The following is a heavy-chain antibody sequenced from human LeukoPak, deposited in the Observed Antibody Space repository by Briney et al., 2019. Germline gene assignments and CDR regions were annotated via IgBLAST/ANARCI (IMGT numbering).Heavy chain of an antibody. CDR2: IYYSGST. Sequence: SETLSLTCTVSGGSISSGGYYWSWIRQHPGKGLEWIGYIYYSGSTYYNPSLKSRVTISVDTSKNQFSLKLSSVTAADTAVYYCAREQSSYSGSYPDAFDIWGQGTMVTVSS. CDR1: GGSISSGGYY. CDR3: AREQSSYSGSYPDAFDI. V-gene: IGHV4-31*03. J-gene: IGHJ3*02. D-gene: IGHD1-26*01.